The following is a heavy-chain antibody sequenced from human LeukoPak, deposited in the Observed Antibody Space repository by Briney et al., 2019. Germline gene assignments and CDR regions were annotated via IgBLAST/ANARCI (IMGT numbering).Heavy chain of an antibody. D-gene: IGHD5-18*01. J-gene: IGHJ6*02. CDR1: GGTFSSYD. Sequence: SVKVSCKASGGTFSSYDISWVRQAPGQGPEWMGGITPIFGTANYAQKFQGRVTITADESTSTAYMELSSLRSEDTAVYYCARGSYEIYYYYGMDVWGQGTTVTVSS. CDR3: ARGSYEIYYYYGMDV. CDR2: ITPIFGTA. V-gene: IGHV1-69*01.